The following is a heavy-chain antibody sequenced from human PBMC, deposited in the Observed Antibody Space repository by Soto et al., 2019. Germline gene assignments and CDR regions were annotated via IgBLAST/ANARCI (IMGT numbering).Heavy chain of an antibody. CDR3: AKEWFYCTGESCDRYYTYGGDD. CDR1: GLTFNNYA. D-gene: IGHD2-8*02. Sequence: QVQMVESGAGVVQPGTSLRLSCAASGLTFNNYAMHWVRQAPGKGPEWVAVISHDAAKKFYADSVKGRVTISADNSMNAVYLQMSGLRAVGTAIYYCAKEWFYCTGESCDRYYTYGGDDWGQGTTVTVS. CDR2: ISHDAAKK. V-gene: IGHV3-30*18. J-gene: IGHJ6*02.